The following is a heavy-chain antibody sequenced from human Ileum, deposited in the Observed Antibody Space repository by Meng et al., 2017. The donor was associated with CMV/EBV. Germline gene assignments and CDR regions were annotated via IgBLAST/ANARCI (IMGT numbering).Heavy chain of an antibody. CDR3: ARGEGRDSGSYTLDY. J-gene: IGHJ4*02. D-gene: IGHD1-26*01. CDR2: SIPILGRA. Sequence: QVQLVQSGAEVKKPGPSVKVPCKASGGTFSSYATSWVRQAPGQGLEWMGGSIPILGRANYAQKFQGRVTSTADKSTSTGYMGLSSLRSEDTAVYYCARGEGRDSGSYTLDYWGQGTLVTVSS. CDR1: GGTFSSYA. V-gene: IGHV1-69*10.